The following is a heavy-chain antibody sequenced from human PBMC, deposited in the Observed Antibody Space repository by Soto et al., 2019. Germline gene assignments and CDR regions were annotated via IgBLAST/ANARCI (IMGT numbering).Heavy chain of an antibody. V-gene: IGHV1-69*02. Sequence: QVQLVQSGTEVKKPGSSVKVSCKASGGTFRNYTIYWVRQAPGPGLEWMGSIFPLTDIPDYAQNFQARLTISADKSTSTAYMELSSLKSDDTAMYFCARGPLVVLNYFESWGQGTLVTVSS. J-gene: IGHJ4*02. CDR2: IFPLTDIP. CDR1: GGTFRNYT. CDR3: ARGPLVVLNYFES.